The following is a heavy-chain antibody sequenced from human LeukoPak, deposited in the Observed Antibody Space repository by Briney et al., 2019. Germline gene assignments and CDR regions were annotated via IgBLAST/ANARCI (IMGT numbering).Heavy chain of an antibody. J-gene: IGHJ4*02. CDR1: GFTFDDYA. D-gene: IGHD3-10*01. CDR2: ISWNSGSI. V-gene: IGHV3-9*01. CDR3: AKDRGIISDY. Sequence: GRSLRLSCAASGFTFDDYAMHWVRQAPGKGLEWVSGISWNSGSIGYADSVKGRFTISRDNSKNTLYLQMNSLRVEDTAVYYCAKDRGIISDYWGQGTLVTVSS.